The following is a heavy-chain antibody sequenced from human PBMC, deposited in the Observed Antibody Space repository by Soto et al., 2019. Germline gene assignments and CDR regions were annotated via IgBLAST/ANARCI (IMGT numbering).Heavy chain of an antibody. J-gene: IGHJ4*02. D-gene: IGHD1-26*01. CDR2: INPSGGST. V-gene: IGHV1-46*01. CDR3: ARDRQGTTTLSPWGSGDY. CDR1: GYTLTNNY. Sequence: QVQLVQSGAEVKRPGASVKVSCKASGYTLTNNYMHWVRQAPGQGLEWMGIINPSGGSTTYAHKFQGRLTLTRDTSTSTVYMELSSLRSDDTAVYFCARDRQGTTTLSPWGSGDYWGQGTLVTVSS.